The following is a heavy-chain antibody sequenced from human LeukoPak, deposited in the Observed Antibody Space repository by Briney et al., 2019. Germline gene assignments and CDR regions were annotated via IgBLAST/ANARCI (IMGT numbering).Heavy chain of an antibody. CDR3: ARQTTVTTFDY. V-gene: IGHV3-53*01. CDR2: IYSGGST. CDR1: GFTVSSNY. Sequence: GGSLRLSCAASGFTVSSNYMSWVRQAPGKGLEWVSVIYSGGSTYYADSVKGRFTISRDNPKNTLYLQMNSLRAEDTAVYYCARQTTVTTFDYWGQGTLVTVSS. D-gene: IGHD4-11*01. J-gene: IGHJ4*02.